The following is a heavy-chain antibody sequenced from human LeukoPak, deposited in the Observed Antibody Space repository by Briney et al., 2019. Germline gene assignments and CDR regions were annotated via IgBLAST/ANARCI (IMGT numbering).Heavy chain of an antibody. V-gene: IGHV3-7*04. J-gene: IGHJ4*02. Sequence: GGSLRLSCAASGFTFGTYWMTWVRQAPGKGLEWVASIKQDESEKYYVASVKGRFTISRDNAKNSLYLQMNSLRAEDTAVYYCARAAFADFSKDYWGQGTLVTVSS. CDR1: GFTFGTYW. CDR2: IKQDESEK. CDR3: ARAAFADFSKDY. D-gene: IGHD4-11*01.